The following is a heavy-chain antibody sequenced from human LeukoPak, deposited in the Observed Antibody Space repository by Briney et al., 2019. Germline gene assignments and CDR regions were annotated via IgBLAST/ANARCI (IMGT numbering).Heavy chain of an antibody. D-gene: IGHD3-10*01. J-gene: IGHJ4*02. V-gene: IGHV1-2*02. CDR1: GYTFTGYY. Sequence: GASVKVSCKASGYTFTGYYMHWVRQAPGQGLEWMGWINPNSGGTNYAQKFQGRVTMTRDTSISTAYMELSRLRSDDTAVYYCARDYSLWFGGLMSPKGEYWSQGTLVTVSS. CDR2: INPNSGGT. CDR3: ARDYSLWFGGLMSPKGEY.